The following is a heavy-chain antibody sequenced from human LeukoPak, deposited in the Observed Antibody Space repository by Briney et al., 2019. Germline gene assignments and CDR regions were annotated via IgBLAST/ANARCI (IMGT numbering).Heavy chain of an antibody. CDR1: LLTFRRYR. CDR3: ARDTHYCGGDCYLYYYYGMDV. J-gene: IGHJ6*04. V-gene: IGHV3-21*01. Sequence: GWSVTLSCAACLLTFRRYRLNWLRPAPGKGVEWVSSISSSSIYIYYAYSVKGRFTISRDNAKNSLYLQMNSLRAEDTAVYYCARDTHYCGGDCYLYYYYGMDVWGKGTTVTVS. CDR2: ISSSSIYI. D-gene: IGHD2-21*02.